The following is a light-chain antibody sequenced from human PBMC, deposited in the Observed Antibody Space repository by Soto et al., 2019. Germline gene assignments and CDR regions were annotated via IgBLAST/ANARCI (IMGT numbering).Light chain of an antibody. CDR2: CAS. Sequence: EIVLTQSPGTLSLSPGERATLSCRASQSVSSSYLAWYQQKPGQAPRPLIYCASSRATGIPDRFSGSGSGTDFTLTISRLETEDFAVYYCQQYGSSPPYTFGQGTKLEIK. CDR1: QSVSSSY. CDR3: QQYGSSPPYT. V-gene: IGKV3-20*01. J-gene: IGKJ2*01.